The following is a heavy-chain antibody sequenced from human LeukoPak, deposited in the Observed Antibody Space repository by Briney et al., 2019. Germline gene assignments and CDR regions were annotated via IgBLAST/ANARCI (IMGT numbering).Heavy chain of an antibody. J-gene: IGHJ3*02. V-gene: IGHV4-4*07. CDR1: GGSISSYH. CDR3: ARAAARPIMRAFDI. D-gene: IGHD6-6*01. CDR2: IYTSGST. Sequence: PSETLSLTCTVSGGSISSYHWSWIRQPAGKGLEWIGRIYTSGSTNYNPSLKSRVTMSVDTSKNQFSLKLSSVTAADTAVYYCARAAARPIMRAFDIWGQGTMVTVSS.